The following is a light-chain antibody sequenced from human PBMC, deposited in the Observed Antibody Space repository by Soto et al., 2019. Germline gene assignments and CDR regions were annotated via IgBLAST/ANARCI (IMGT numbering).Light chain of an antibody. J-gene: IGKJ4*01. CDR2: GAS. CDR1: QSINNN. CDR3: QQHNHWPPNLT. Sequence: EIVLTQSPATLSLSPGERATLSCRASQSINNNLAWYQQKPGQAPRLLVYGASYRAIGIPGRFSGSGSGTEFTLTISSLQPEDFAVYYCQQHNHWPPNLTFGGGTKVEIK. V-gene: IGKV3-15*01.